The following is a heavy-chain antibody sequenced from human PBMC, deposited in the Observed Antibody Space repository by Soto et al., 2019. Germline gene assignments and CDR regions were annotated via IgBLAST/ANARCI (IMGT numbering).Heavy chain of an antibody. CDR1: GYSFTSYW. Sequence: GESLKISCKGSGYSFTSYWIGWVRQMPGKGLEWMGIIYPGDSDTRYSPSFQGQVTISADKSISTAYLQWSSLKASDTAMYYCARYVSSSGWYVGAFDIWAQGTMVT. D-gene: IGHD6-19*01. CDR3: ARYVSSSGWYVGAFDI. J-gene: IGHJ3*02. CDR2: IYPGDSDT. V-gene: IGHV5-51*01.